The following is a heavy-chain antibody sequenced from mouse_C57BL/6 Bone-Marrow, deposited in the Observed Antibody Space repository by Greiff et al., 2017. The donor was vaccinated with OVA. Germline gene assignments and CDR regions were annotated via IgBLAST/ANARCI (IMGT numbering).Heavy chain of an antibody. CDR2: INPDSSTI. CDR1: GLDFSRYW. D-gene: IGHD1-1*01. J-gene: IGHJ3*01. CDR3: ASPYCYSVLAWCAY. V-gene: IGHV4-1*01. Sequence: EVQRVESGGGLVQPGGSLKLSCAASGLDFSRYWMSWVRRAPGQGLEWIGEINPDSSTINYAPSLKDKFIISCDNAINTLYMQMSKVRSEDTAVYYCASPYCYSVLAWCAYWGQGTLVTVAA.